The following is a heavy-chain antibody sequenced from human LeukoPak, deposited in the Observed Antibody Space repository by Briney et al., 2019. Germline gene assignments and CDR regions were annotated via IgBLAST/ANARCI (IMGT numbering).Heavy chain of an antibody. D-gene: IGHD3-10*01. Sequence: SETLSLTCTVTGDSISSRYYFWGWIRQPPGKGLEWIGCIYYSGSTKYSPSLKSRVTISADTSKNQFSLRLTSVTAADTAVYYCARRLHMVRGAFDPWGQGTLVTVSS. V-gene: IGHV4-39*07. CDR1: GDSISSRYYF. CDR3: ARRLHMVRGAFDP. CDR2: IYYSGST. J-gene: IGHJ5*02.